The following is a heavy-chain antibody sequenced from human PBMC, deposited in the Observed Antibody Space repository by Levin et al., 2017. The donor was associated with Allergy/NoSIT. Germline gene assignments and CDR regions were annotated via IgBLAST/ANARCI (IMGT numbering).Heavy chain of an antibody. CDR2: INPNTGNA. D-gene: IGHD7-27*01. CDR3: ARRDHWGCDV. V-gene: IGHV1-8*01. CDR1: GYILTTYD. J-gene: IGHJ4*02. Sequence: GESLKISCRASGYILTTYDIHWVRQADGQGLEWMGWINPNTGNAGFAQKFQGRITLTRDTSKTTAYMELTTLTPEDTAVYYCARRDHWGCDVGGQGALVSVSS.